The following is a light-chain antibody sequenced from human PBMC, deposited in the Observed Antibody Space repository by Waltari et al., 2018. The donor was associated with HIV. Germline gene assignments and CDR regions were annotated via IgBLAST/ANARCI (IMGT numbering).Light chain of an antibody. CDR2: RVS. CDR3: MQGTHWPPT. Sequence: EVVMSQFPLSLAVTPGQPASISCTSSEGLVYRDGNTYLNWFHQRPGQSPRRLIFRVSNWDPGVPDRFRGSGSHTNFTLEITRVQSDDVGIFYCMQGTHWPPTFGQGTRLEI. J-gene: IGKJ2*01. CDR1: EGLVYRDGNTY. V-gene: IGKV2D-30*01.